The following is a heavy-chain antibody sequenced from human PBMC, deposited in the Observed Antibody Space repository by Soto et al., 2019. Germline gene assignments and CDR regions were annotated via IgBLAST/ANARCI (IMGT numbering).Heavy chain of an antibody. Sequence: EVQLVESGGGLVQPGRSLRLSCAASGFTFDDYAMHWVQQAPGKGLEWVSSISWNSGSIGYADSVKGRFTISRDNAKNSLYLQMNSLRAEDTALYYCAKDPKPSIAVDWGQGTLVTVSS. J-gene: IGHJ4*02. CDR1: GFTFDDYA. V-gene: IGHV3-9*01. D-gene: IGHD6-6*01. CDR2: ISWNSGSI. CDR3: AKDPKPSIAVD.